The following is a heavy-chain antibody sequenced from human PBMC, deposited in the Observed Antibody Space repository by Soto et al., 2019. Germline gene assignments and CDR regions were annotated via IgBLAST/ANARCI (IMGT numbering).Heavy chain of an antibody. V-gene: IGHV1-46*01. D-gene: IGHD3-10*01. CDR3: ARDISGPTDY. CDR1: GYTITAHL. J-gene: IGHJ4*02. CDR2: IYPSGGRT. Sequence: ASVKVSCKASGYTITAHLLHWVRQAPGQGLEWMGIIYPSGGRTTYAQKFQGRFTLTRDTSTGTVYMELSGLRSEDTAMYFCARDISGPTDYWGQGTLVTVSS.